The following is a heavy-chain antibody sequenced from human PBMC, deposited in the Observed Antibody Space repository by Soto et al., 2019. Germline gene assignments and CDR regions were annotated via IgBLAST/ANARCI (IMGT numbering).Heavy chain of an antibody. V-gene: IGHV3-23*01. CDR2: VSGSGGGP. CDR1: GFTFSSYA. Sequence: PGGSLRLSCAASGFTFSSYAMTWVRQSPGKGLERVSGVSGSGGGPFYADSVKGRFTISRDNSRNTLYLQMNSLRAEDTAVYYCAKDVKYYYGSGSSFDYWGRGTQVTVSS. J-gene: IGHJ4*02. CDR3: AKDVKYYYGSGSSFDY. D-gene: IGHD3-10*01.